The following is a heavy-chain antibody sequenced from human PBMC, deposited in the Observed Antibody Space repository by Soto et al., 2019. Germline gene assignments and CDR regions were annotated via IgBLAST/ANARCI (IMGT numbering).Heavy chain of an antibody. V-gene: IGHV1-46*01. CDR3: ASNDKCGLDY. CDR1: GYSFTTYY. Sequence: QVQLVQSGAEVKKPGASVKVSCKASGYSFTTYYMHWVRQAPGQGLEWMGMINPSGGSTSYAQKLLDRVAMTRDTCTSTGYMELSSLRSEDPAVYYCASNDKCGLDYWGQGTLVTVSS. D-gene: IGHD3-9*01. J-gene: IGHJ4*02. CDR2: INPSGGST.